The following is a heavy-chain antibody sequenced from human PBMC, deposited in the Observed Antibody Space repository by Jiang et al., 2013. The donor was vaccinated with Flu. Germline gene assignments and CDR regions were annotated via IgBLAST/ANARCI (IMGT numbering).Heavy chain of an antibody. V-gene: IGHV1-46*01. D-gene: IGHD3-22*01. Sequence: GAEVKKPGASVKVSCKASGYTFTSYYMHWVRQAPGQGLEWMGIINPSGGSTSYAQKFQGRVTMTRDTSTSTVYMELSSLRSEDTAVYYCARSSRPYDSSGYYYVGPSWFDPWGQGTLVTVSS. CDR2: INPSGGST. J-gene: IGHJ5*02. CDR1: GYTFTSYY. CDR3: ARSSRPYDSSGYYYVGPSWFDP.